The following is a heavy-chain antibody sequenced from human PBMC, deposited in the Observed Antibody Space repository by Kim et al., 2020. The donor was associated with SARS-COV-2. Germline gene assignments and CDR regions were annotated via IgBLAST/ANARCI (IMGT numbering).Heavy chain of an antibody. CDR3: ASGRRGGYYYGMDV. D-gene: IGHD2-15*01. J-gene: IGHJ6*02. V-gene: IGHV3-30*01. Sequence: YADSVKGRFTISRDNSKNTLYLQMNSRGAEDTAVYYCASGRRGGYYYGMDVWGQGTTVTVSS.